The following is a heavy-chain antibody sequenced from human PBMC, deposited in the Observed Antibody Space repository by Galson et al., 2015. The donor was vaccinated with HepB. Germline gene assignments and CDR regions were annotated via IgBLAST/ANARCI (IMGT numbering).Heavy chain of an antibody. D-gene: IGHD3-22*01. CDR1: GFSFPDHY. J-gene: IGHJ4*02. Sequence: SLRLSCAASGFSFPDHYMTWIRQAPGKGLEWVAVISDDGNHIYYVDSVKGRFTISRDNAKNSLYLQMNSLRAEDTALYYCARDHDNGRYYQGYFEFWGQGTLVTVSS. V-gene: IGHV3-7*03. CDR2: ISDDGNHI. CDR3: ARDHDNGRYYQGYFEF.